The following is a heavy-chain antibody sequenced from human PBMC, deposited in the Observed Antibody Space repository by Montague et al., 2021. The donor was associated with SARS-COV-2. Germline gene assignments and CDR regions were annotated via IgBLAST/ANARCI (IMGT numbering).Heavy chain of an antibody. V-gene: IGHV4-30-2*01. CDR2: IFPTGTP. CDR1: GGSISSGGFS. CDR3: ARLKVAPNGAWNWFDS. J-gene: IGHJ5*01. Sequence: TLSLTCSLSGGSISSGGFSWSWIRQPPGKGLEWIGHIFPTGTPYYSPSLKGRVTISIDRSKNQSSLNLASVTAADTAVYYCARLKVAPNGAWNWFDSWGQGILVTVSS. D-gene: IGHD3-10*01.